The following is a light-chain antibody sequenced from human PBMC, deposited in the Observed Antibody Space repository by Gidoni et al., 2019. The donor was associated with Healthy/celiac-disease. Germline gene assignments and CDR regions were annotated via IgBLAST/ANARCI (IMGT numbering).Light chain of an antibody. V-gene: IGKV1-8*01. CDR1: QGISSY. Sequence: AIRMTQSPSSFSASTGDSVTITCLASQGISSYLAWYQQKPGKAPKLLIYAASTLQSGVTSRFSGSGSGTDFTLTISCLQSEDFATYYCQQYYSYPPITFGQGTRLEIK. J-gene: IGKJ5*01. CDR2: AAS. CDR3: QQYYSYPPIT.